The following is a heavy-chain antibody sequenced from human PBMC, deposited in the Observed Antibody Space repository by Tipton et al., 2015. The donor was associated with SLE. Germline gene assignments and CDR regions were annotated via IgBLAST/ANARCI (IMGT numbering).Heavy chain of an antibody. V-gene: IGHV4-31*03. J-gene: IGHJ4*02. CDR3: ARYYYDSTGDCLFDY. CDR1: GSSLSSVGHY. Sequence: TLSLTCTVSGSSLSSVGHYWSRIRQHPGKGLEWIGYIHHSGTPYYNPSLNRRLTISLDMSKKQFSLKLSSVTAADTAVYYCARYYYDSTGDCLFDYWGQGTLVTVSS. CDR2: IHHSGTP. D-gene: IGHD3-22*01.